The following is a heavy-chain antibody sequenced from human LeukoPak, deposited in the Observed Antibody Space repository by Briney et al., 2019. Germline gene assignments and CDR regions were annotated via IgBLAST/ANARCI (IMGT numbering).Heavy chain of an antibody. J-gene: IGHJ4*02. CDR3: AKDSGNTSYFDY. D-gene: IGHD4-23*01. CDR1: GFTFSSYA. V-gene: IGHV3-23*01. Sequence: GGSLRLSCAASGFTFSSYAMSWVRQAPGEGLEGVSAISGSGGSTYYADSVKGRFSISRDNSKNTLYLQMNSLRAEDTAVYYCAKDSGNTSYFDYWGQGTLVTVSS. CDR2: ISGSGGST.